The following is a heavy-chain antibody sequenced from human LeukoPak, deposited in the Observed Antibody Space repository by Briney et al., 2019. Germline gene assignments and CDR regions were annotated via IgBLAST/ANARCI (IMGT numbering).Heavy chain of an antibody. CDR2: INSDGRST. D-gene: IGHD1-26*01. CDR3: VSVVRELLGH. Sequence: GGSLRLSCAASGFTFSSYWMHWVRQAPGKGLVWGSRINSDGRSTRYADSVKGRFTISRDNAKNTLYLQMNSLRAEDTAVYYCVSVVRELLGHWGQGTLVTVSS. CDR1: GFTFSSYW. J-gene: IGHJ4*02. V-gene: IGHV3-74*01.